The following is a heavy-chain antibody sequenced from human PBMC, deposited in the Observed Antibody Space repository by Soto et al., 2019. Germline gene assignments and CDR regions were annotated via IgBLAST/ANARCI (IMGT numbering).Heavy chain of an antibody. CDR2: ISSSGSTI. J-gene: IGHJ6*02. CDR3: ARVLHGDAYYGMDV. Sequence: PGGCLKLSCAASGFTFSDYYMSWIRQAPGKGLEWVSYISSSGSTIYYADSVKGRFTISRDNAKNSLYLQMNSLRAEDTAVYYCARVLHGDAYYGMDVWGQGTTVTVSS. CDR1: GFTFSDYY. V-gene: IGHV3-11*01. D-gene: IGHD3-10*01.